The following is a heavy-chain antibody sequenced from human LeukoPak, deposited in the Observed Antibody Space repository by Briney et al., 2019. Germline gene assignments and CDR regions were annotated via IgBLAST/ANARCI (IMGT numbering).Heavy chain of an antibody. CDR2: IKQDGSEK. D-gene: IGHD3-22*01. J-gene: IGHJ4*02. Sequence: QTGGSLRLSCAASGFTFSSYWMSWVRQAPGKGLEWVANIKQDGSEKYYVDSVKGRFTISRDNAKNSLYLQMNSLRAEDTALYYCARGEYNYYDSSAYYYYFDCWGQGTLVTVSS. V-gene: IGHV3-7*03. CDR1: GFTFSSYW. CDR3: ARGEYNYYDSSAYYYYFDC.